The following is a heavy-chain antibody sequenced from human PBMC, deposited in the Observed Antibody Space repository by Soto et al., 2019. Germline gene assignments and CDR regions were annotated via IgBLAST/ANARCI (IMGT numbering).Heavy chain of an antibody. J-gene: IGHJ6*02. Sequence: GESLKISCKGSGYSFTSYWISWVRQMPGKGLEWMGRIDPSDSYTNYSPSFQGHVTISADKSISTAYLQWSSLKASDTAMYYCARGLPYYYDSSGYRPLYYYYGMDVWGQGTTVTVSS. CDR3: ARGLPYYYDSSGYRPLYYYYGMDV. D-gene: IGHD3-22*01. CDR1: GYSFTSYW. CDR2: IDPSDSYT. V-gene: IGHV5-10-1*01.